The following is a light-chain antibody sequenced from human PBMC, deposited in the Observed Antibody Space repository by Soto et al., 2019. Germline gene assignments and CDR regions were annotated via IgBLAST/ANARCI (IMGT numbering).Light chain of an antibody. CDR2: DAT. CDR1: HNVGSW. CDR3: QQYSTPWM. J-gene: IGKJ1*01. Sequence: EIEMTQSPGTLSTSVGERVTISCRSSHNVGSWLAWYQQQPGRAPNLLIDDATNLDRGVQSRFSGSASGTLSTLTISIVQADDFAFDYRQQYSTPWMFGQGTKVDIK. V-gene: IGKV1-5*01.